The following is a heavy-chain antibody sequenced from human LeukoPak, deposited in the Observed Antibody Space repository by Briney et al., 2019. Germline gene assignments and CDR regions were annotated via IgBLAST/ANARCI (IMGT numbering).Heavy chain of an antibody. CDR3: ATVGGSGWLDY. J-gene: IGHJ4*02. V-gene: IGHV3-30*03. CDR1: EFSVGSNY. Sequence: GGSLRLSCAASEFSVGSNYMTWVRQAPGKGLEWVAIISYDGSNEYYADSVKGRFTISRDNSKNTLYLQMNSLKTEDTAVYYCATVGGSGWLDYWGQGTLVTVSS. D-gene: IGHD6-19*01. CDR2: ISYDGSNE.